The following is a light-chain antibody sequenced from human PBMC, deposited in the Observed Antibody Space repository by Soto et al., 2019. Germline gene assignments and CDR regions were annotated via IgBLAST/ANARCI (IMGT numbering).Light chain of an antibody. Sequence: DIQMTQSPSSLSASIGDRVTITCRASQSITDYLNWYQQKPGKAPKLLIYAAYSLQSGVPSRFSGSGSGTDFSLTISSLQPEDSATYYCQQSYRSPVTFGQGTKVDIK. CDR3: QQSYRSPVT. CDR1: QSITDY. J-gene: IGKJ1*01. V-gene: IGKV1-39*01. CDR2: AAY.